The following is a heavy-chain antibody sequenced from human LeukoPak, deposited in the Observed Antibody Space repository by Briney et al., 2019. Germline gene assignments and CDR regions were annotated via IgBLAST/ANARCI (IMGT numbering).Heavy chain of an antibody. CDR1: GFTFSSYG. D-gene: IGHD3-22*01. CDR2: ISYDGSNK. V-gene: IGHV3-30*18. J-gene: IGHJ6*02. CDR3: AKASRPYDSSGSYYYYYGMDV. Sequence: GGSLRLSCAASGFTFSSYGMHWVRQAPGKGLEWVAVISYDGSNKYYADSVKGRFTISRDNSKNTLYLQMNSLRAEDTAVYYCAKASRPYDSSGSYYYYYGMDVWGQGTTVTVSS.